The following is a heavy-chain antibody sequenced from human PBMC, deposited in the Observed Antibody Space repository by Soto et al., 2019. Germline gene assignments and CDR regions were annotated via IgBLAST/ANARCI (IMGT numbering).Heavy chain of an antibody. V-gene: IGHV3-48*03. CDR3: VRFGGAAAGPGDY. J-gene: IGHJ4*02. Sequence: PRLSCVASEFTFSSYEMNWVRQAPGKGLEWVSYISSSGTIIYYPDSVKGRFTISRDNAKKSLYLQMNGLRAEDTAVYYCVRFGGAAAGPGDYWGQGTLVTVSS. CDR2: ISSSGTII. CDR1: EFTFSSYE. D-gene: IGHD6-13*01.